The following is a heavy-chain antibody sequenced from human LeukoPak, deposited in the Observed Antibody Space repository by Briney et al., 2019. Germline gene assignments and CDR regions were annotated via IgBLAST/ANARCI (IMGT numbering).Heavy chain of an antibody. CDR2: MNPNSGNT. V-gene: IGHV1-8*01. Sequence: ASVKVSCKASGYTFTSYDINWVRQATGQGLEWMGWMNPNSGNTGYAQKFQGRVTMTRNTSISTAYMELSSLRSEDTAVYYCAREYGNLTMVTNFDFWGQGTLVTVSS. D-gene: IGHD4-17*01. CDR3: AREYGNLTMVTNFDF. J-gene: IGHJ4*02. CDR1: GYTFTSYD.